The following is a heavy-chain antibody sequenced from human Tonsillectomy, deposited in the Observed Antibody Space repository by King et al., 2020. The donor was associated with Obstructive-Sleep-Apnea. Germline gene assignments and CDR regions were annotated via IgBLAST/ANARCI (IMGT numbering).Heavy chain of an antibody. CDR1: GGYISSSTYF. J-gene: IGHJ3*02. CDR2: IHYSGST. CDR3: ARPAYCGGDCYSYGAFDI. V-gene: IGHV4-39*07. Sequence: QLQESGPGLVKPSETLSLTCTVSGGYISSSTYFWGWIRQPPGKGLEWIGSIHYSGSTYYNLSLKSRVTVSVDTSKNQFSLKLSSVTAADTAVYYCARPAYCGGDCYSYGAFDIWGQGTLVTVSS. D-gene: IGHD2-21*02.